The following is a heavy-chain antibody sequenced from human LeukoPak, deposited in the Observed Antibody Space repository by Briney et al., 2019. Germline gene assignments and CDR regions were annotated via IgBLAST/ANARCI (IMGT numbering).Heavy chain of an antibody. CDR3: ARVSAIWSCYYQDY. Sequence: GGSLRLSCAASGFTFSNYWLSWVRQAPGKGLEWVANIKQDGSETYYVDSVKGRFIVSRDNAKNSLYLHMSSLRADVTAVYYTARVSAIWSCYYQDYWDQGTLVTVSS. CDR2: IKQDGSET. J-gene: IGHJ4*02. V-gene: IGHV3-7*04. D-gene: IGHD3-3*01. CDR1: GFTFSNYW.